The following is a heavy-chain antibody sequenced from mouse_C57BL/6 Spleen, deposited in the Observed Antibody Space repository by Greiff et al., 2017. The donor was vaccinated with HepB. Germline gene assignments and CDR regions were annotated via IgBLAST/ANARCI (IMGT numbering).Heavy chain of an antibody. V-gene: IGHV1-15*01. Sequence: VQGVESGAELVRPGASVTLSCKASGYTFTDYEMHWVKQTPVHGLEWIGAIDPETGGTAYNQKFKGKAILTADKSSSTAYMELRSLTSEDSAVYYCTRSITTVVDFDYWGQGTTLTVSS. CDR1: GYTFTDYE. J-gene: IGHJ2*01. CDR2: IDPETGGT. D-gene: IGHD1-1*01. CDR3: TRSITTVVDFDY.